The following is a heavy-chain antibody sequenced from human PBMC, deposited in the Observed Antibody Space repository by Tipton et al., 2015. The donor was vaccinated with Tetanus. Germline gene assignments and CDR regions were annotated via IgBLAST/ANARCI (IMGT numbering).Heavy chain of an antibody. CDR1: GGSFSGYY. D-gene: IGHD5-18*01. CDR2: INHSGST. J-gene: IGHJ5*02. V-gene: IGHV4-34*01. CDR3: ARLYSYGSLYWFDP. Sequence: TLSLTCAVSGGSFSGYYWSWIRQAPGKGLEWIGEINHSGSTNYNPSLKSRVTMSVDTSKNQFSLKLRSVTAADTAVYYCARLYSYGSLYWFDPWGQGTLVTVSS.